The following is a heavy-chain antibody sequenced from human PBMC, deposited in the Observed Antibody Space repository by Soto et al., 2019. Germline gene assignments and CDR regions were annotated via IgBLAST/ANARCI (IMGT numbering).Heavy chain of an antibody. Sequence: ASVKVSCKVSGYTLTELSMHWVRQAPGKGLEWMGGFDPEDGETIYAQKFQGRVTMTEDTSTDTAYMELSSLRSEDTAVYYCATVRILYSSSWPDAFDIWGQGTMVTVSS. CDR2: FDPEDGET. J-gene: IGHJ3*02. V-gene: IGHV1-24*01. D-gene: IGHD6-13*01. CDR1: GYTLTELS. CDR3: ATVRILYSSSWPDAFDI.